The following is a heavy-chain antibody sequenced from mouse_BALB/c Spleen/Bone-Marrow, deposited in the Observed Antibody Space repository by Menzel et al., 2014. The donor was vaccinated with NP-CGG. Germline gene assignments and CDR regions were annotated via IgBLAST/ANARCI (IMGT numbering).Heavy chain of an antibody. CDR2: INPSTGYT. V-gene: IGHV1-7*01. CDR1: GYTFTSYW. J-gene: IGHJ4*01. CDR3: ARGNPLYAMDY. Sequence: VKLMESGAELAKPGASVKMSCKASGYTFTSYWMHWVKRRPGQGLEWIGYINPSTGYTDYNQKFNDKATLTADKSSSTAYMQLSSLTSKDSAVYYCARGNPLYAMDYWGQGTSVTVSS. D-gene: IGHD2-1*01.